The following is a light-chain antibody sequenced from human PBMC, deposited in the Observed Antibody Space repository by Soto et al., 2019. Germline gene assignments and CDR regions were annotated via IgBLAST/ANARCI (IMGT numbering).Light chain of an antibody. V-gene: IGKV1-5*03. CDR2: KAS. Sequence: DIQMTQSPSSLSASVGDRVTITCRASQTISSWLAWYQQKPGKAPKLLIYKASTLESGVPSRFSGSGSGTEFTLTISSLQPDDFATYYCQQYLGTFGQGTKVDI. CDR1: QTISSW. J-gene: IGKJ1*01. CDR3: QQYLGT.